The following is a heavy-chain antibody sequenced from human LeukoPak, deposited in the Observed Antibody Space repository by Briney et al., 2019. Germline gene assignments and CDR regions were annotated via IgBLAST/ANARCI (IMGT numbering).Heavy chain of an antibody. CDR2: INSDDSRT. D-gene: IGHD2-21*02. CDR3: ARAVTAILGY. Sequence: PGGSLRLSCAASGFTFSAFWMHWVRQAPGKELVWVSRINSDDSRTTYADSVKGRFTISRDSAKNTLYLQMNSLRAEDTAVYYCARAVTAILGYWGQGTLVTVSS. CDR1: GFTFSAFW. V-gene: IGHV3-74*01. J-gene: IGHJ4*02.